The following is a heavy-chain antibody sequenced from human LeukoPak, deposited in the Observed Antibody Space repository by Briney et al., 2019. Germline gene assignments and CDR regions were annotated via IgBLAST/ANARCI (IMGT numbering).Heavy chain of an antibody. D-gene: IGHD3-16*02. CDR1: GGSISSGSYY. CDR3: ARQSIISDYVWGSYRPGWFDP. V-gene: IGHV4-61*02. J-gene: IGHJ5*02. Sequence: SETLSLTCTVSGGSISSGSYYWSWIRQPAGKGLEWIGRIYTSGSTNYNPSLKSRVTISVDTSKNQFSLKLSSVTAADTAVYYCARQSIISDYVWGSYRPGWFDPWGQGTLVTVSS. CDR2: IYTSGST.